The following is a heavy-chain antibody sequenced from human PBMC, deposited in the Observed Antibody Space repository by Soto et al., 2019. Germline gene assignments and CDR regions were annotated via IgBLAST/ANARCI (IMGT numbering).Heavy chain of an antibody. Sequence: GGSLRLSCAASGFTFSSYAMSWVRQAPGKGLEWVSAISGSGGSTYYADSVKGRFTISRDNSKNTLYLQMNSLRAEDTAVYYCAIFFRRGRTVTSTPFDYWGQGTLVTVSS. CDR3: AIFFRRGRTVTSTPFDY. V-gene: IGHV3-23*01. J-gene: IGHJ4*02. D-gene: IGHD4-17*01. CDR2: ISGSGGST. CDR1: GFTFSSYA.